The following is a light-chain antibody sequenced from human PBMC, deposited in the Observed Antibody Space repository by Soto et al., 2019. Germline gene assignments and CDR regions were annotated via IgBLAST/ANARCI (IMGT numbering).Light chain of an antibody. J-gene: IGKJ2*01. CDR1: QDIDNY. CDR2: DAS. CDR3: QHYDRHPPYT. Sequence: DIQMTQSPSSLSVSVGDTVTITCQARQDIDNYLNWYQQKPGQAPRLLIYDASYLETGVLSRFSGRGSGTDFTFTITSLQPEEIATYYCQHYDRHPPYTFGQGTKLEIK. V-gene: IGKV1-33*01.